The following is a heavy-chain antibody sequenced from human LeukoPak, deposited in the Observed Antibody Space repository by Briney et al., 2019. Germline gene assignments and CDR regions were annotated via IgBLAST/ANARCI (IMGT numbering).Heavy chain of an antibody. CDR2: IYYSGST. J-gene: IGHJ4*02. D-gene: IGHD3-10*01. Sequence: SETLSLTCTVSGGSISSSSYYWGWIRQPPGKGLEWIGSIYYSGSTYYNPSLKSRVTISVDTSKNQFSLKLSSVTAADTAVYYCARRGGSGSYYNGYYFDYWGQGTLVTVSS. V-gene: IGHV4-39*01. CDR3: ARRGGSGSYYNGYYFDY. CDR1: GGSISSSSYY.